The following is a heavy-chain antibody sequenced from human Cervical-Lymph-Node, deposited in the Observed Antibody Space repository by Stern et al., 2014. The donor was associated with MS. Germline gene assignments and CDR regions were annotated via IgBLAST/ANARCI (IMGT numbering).Heavy chain of an antibody. J-gene: IGHJ3*02. V-gene: IGHV1-58*01. Sequence: HLVESGPEVKKPGTSVKVSCKASGFTFTSSAVQWVRQARGQRLEWIGWIVVGSGNTNYAQKFQERVTITRDMSTSTAYMELSSLRSEDTAVYYCAAPPYSSSWFDDAFDIWGQGTMVTVSS. CDR1: GFTFTSSA. CDR3: AAPPYSSSWFDDAFDI. D-gene: IGHD6-13*01. CDR2: IVVGSGNT.